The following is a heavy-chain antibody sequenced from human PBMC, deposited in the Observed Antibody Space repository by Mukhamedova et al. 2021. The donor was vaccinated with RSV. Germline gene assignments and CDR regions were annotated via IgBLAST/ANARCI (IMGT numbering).Heavy chain of an antibody. J-gene: IGHJ4*02. CDR3: AKGHRAVASVYFDF. CDR2: ILSDGSNR. D-gene: IGHD6-19*01. V-gene: IGHV3-30*18. Sequence: VRQAPGKGLEWVAVILSDGSNRYYADSVKGRFTISRDDSKNTLYLQMNSLKSEDTAVYYCAKGHRAVASVYFDFWGQGTLVTVS.